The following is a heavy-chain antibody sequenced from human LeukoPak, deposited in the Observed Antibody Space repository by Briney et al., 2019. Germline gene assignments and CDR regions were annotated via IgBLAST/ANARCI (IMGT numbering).Heavy chain of an antibody. V-gene: IGHV5-51*01. D-gene: IGHD3-22*01. CDR3: ARPAVRYDSSGYHPYYFDY. CDR1: GYSFTSYW. Sequence: GESLEISCKGSGYSFTSYWIGWVRQMPGKGLEWMGIIYPGDSDTRYSPSFQGQVTISADKSISTAYLQWSSLKASDTAMYYCARPAVRYDSSGYHPYYFDYWGQGTLVTVSS. J-gene: IGHJ4*02. CDR2: IYPGDSDT.